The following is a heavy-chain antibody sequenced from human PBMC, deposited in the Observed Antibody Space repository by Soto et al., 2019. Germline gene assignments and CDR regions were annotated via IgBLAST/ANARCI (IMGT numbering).Heavy chain of an antibody. D-gene: IGHD6-19*01. CDR3: ATDRLLAVAGVGFNWFDP. J-gene: IGHJ5*02. V-gene: IGHV1-24*01. CDR2: FDPEDGET. Sequence: ASVKVSCKVSGHTLTELSIQWVRQAPGKGLEWMGGFDPEDGETIYTQKFQGRVTMTEDTSTDTAYMDLSSLRSEDTAVYYCATDRLLAVAGVGFNWFDPWGQGTLVTVSS. CDR1: GHTLTELS.